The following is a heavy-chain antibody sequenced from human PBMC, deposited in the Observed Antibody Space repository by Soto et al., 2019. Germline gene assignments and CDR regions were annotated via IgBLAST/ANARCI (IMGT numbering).Heavy chain of an antibody. CDR1: GYTLTELS. J-gene: IGHJ6*02. D-gene: IGHD1-26*01. V-gene: IGHV1-24*01. CDR3: ATLVGATPYYYYGMDV. Sequence: ASVKVSCKVSGYTLTELSMHWVRQAPGKGLEWMGGFDPEDGETIYAQKFQGRVTMTEDTSTDTAYMELSSLRSEDTAVYYCATLVGATPYYYYGMDVWGQGTTVTVAS. CDR2: FDPEDGET.